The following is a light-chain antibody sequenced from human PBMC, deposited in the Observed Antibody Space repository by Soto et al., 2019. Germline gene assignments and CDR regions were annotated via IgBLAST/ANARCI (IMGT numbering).Light chain of an antibody. CDR2: QVN. V-gene: IGLV2-14*01. J-gene: IGLJ1*01. CDR3: SSYTSGTTPLV. CDR1: SSDVGGYIY. Sequence: QSVLTQPASVSGSPGQSITISCTGTSSDVGGYIYVSWYQQHPGKAPKLMIYQVNNRPSGVSNRFSGSKSGNTASLTISALQAEDEADYYCSSYTSGTTPLVFGTGTKLT.